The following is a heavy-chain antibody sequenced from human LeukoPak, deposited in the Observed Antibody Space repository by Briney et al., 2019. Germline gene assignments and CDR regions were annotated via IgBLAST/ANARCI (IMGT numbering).Heavy chain of an antibody. CDR1: GFAFSTFS. V-gene: IGHV3-21*01. J-gene: IGHJ4*02. CDR3: ASGRYYCTNGCSYDY. D-gene: IGHD2-8*01. CDR2: ISSSSSYI. Sequence: GGSLRLSCAASGFAFSTFSLNWVRQAPGKGLEWVASISSSSSYIFYADSVRGRFTISRDNAKNSLYLQMNSLRAEDTAVYYCASGRYYCTNGCSYDYWGQGTLVTVSS.